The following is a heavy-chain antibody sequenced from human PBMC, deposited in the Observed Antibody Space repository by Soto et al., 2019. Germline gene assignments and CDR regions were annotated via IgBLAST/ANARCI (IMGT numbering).Heavy chain of an antibody. CDR2: IGGSGGGT. CDR1: GFTFSIYA. Sequence: EVQLLESGGGLVHPGGSLRLSCAASGFTFSIYAMSWVRQAPGKGLEWVSTIGGSGGGTSYADIVRGRFTISTDNSQNTLYLQMNSLRAEATAVYYCAKDAPGSGWLRDYWGQGTLVTVSS. D-gene: IGHD3-22*01. J-gene: IGHJ4*02. CDR3: AKDAPGSGWLRDY. V-gene: IGHV3-23*01.